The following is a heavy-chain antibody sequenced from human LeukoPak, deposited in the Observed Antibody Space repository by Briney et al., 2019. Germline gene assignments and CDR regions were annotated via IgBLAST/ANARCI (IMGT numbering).Heavy chain of an antibody. CDR3: VKVGGSGGWYWSP. D-gene: IGHD6-19*01. V-gene: IGHV3-23*01. Sequence: PGGSLRLSCTGSGFTFSNYVMSWVRQAPGKRLEWVSGISDSGDDTDFADSVKGRFTISRENSKNTLFLQMDILRVEDTAVYYCVKVGGSGGWYWSPWGQGTLVTVSS. CDR2: ISDSGDDT. J-gene: IGHJ5*02. CDR1: GFTFSNYV.